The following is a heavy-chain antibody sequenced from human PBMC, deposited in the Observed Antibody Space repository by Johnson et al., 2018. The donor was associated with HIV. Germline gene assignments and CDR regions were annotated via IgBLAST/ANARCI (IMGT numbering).Heavy chain of an antibody. CDR1: GFTVSSNY. Sequence: VQLVESGGGLVQPGGSLRLSCAASGFTVSSNYMSWVRQAPGKGLGWVSVIYSGGSTYYADSVKGRFTISRDNSKNTLYRQMNSLRAEETAVYYCAKYLATSNLYDAFDIWGQGTMVTVSS. D-gene: IGHD2/OR15-2a*01. J-gene: IGHJ3*02. CDR2: IYSGGST. V-gene: IGHV3-66*01. CDR3: AKYLATSNLYDAFDI.